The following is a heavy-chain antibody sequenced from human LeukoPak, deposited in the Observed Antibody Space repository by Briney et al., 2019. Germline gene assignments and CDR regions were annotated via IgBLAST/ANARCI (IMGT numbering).Heavy chain of an antibody. CDR3: ASSAYLRAAGFDY. CDR1: GFTFSSYW. V-gene: IGHV3-7*01. Sequence: GGSLRLSCAASGFTFSSYWMSWVRQAPGKGLEWVANIEQDGSEKYYVDSVKGRFTISRDNAKNSLYLQMNSLRAEDTAVYYCASSAYLRAAGFDYWGQGTLVTVSS. J-gene: IGHJ4*02. CDR2: IEQDGSEK. D-gene: IGHD3-16*01.